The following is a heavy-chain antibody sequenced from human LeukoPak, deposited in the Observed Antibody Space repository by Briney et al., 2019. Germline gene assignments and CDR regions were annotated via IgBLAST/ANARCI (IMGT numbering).Heavy chain of an antibody. V-gene: IGHV4-34*01. CDR2: ISHSGST. CDR3: ARHDGGGY. J-gene: IGHJ4*02. CDR1: GGSFSAYY. Sequence: NPSETLSLTCAVYGGSFSAYYWSWIRQPPGKGLEWIGEISHSGSTNYNPSLKSRVTISVDTSKNQFSLKLSSVTAADTAVYYCARHDGGGYWGQGTLVTVSS.